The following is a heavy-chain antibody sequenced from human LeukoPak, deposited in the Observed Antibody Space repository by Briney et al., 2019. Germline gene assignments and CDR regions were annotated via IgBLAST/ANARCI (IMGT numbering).Heavy chain of an antibody. J-gene: IGHJ5*02. Sequence: ASVKVSCKASGYTFTSYYMHWVRQAPGQGLEWMGIINPSGGSTSYAQKFQGRVTMTRDTSTSTVYMELSSLRSEDTAVYYCARAGARVVPAGENWFDPWGQGTLVTVSS. D-gene: IGHD2-2*01. CDR2: INPSGGST. CDR3: ARAGARVVPAGENWFDP. V-gene: IGHV1-46*01. CDR1: GYTFTSYY.